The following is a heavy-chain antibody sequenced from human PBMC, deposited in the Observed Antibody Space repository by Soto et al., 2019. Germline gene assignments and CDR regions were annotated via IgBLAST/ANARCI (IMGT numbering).Heavy chain of an antibody. V-gene: IGHV4-59*08. Sequence: SETLSLTCTVSGGSISSYYWSWIRQPPGKGLEWIGYIYYSGSTNYNPSLKSRVTISVDTSKNQFSLKLSSVTAADTAVYYCFPTTVVTPDDYWGQGTLVTVSS. CDR1: GGSISSYY. J-gene: IGHJ4*02. D-gene: IGHD4-17*01. CDR2: IYYSGST. CDR3: FPTTVVTPDDY.